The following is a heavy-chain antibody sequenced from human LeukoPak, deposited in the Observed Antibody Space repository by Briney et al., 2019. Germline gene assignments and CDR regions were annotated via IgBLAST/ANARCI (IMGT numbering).Heavy chain of an antibody. CDR2: IKQDGSKK. J-gene: IGHJ4*02. D-gene: IGHD3-22*01. CDR1: GFTFSSYW. Sequence: GGSLRVSCAASGFTFSSYWMSWVRQAPGKGLEWVANIKQDGSKKYYVDSVKGRFTISRDNSKNTLYLQMNSLRAEDTAVYYCARGARDSSGYYLYYFDYWGQGILVTVSS. V-gene: IGHV3-7*05. CDR3: ARGARDSSGYYLYYFDY.